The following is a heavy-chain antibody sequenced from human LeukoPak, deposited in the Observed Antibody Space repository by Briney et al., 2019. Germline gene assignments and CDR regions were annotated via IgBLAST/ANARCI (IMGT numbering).Heavy chain of an antibody. D-gene: IGHD3-22*01. CDR3: ARGRYYYDSSGYYYFDY. V-gene: IGHV1-8*02. J-gene: IGHJ4*02. CDR2: ISPYNGNT. Sequence: ASVKVSCKASGYTFTSYGISWVRQAPGQGLEWMGWISPYNGNTDYAQKFQGRVTMTRNTSISTAYMELSSLRSEDTAVYYCARGRYYYDSSGYYYFDYWGQGTLVTVSS. CDR1: GYTFTSYG.